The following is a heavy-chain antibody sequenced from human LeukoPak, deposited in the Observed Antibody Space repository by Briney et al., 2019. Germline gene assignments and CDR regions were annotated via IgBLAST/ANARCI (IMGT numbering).Heavy chain of an antibody. J-gene: IGHJ4*02. CDR2: INPKTGNP. V-gene: IGHV7-4-1*02. D-gene: IGHD2-2*01. CDR3: ARGPNYQPFYFDY. Sequence: GASVKVSCKASGYTFTGYYMHWVRQAPGQGLEWMGWINPKTGNPTYAQGVTGRLVFSLDTSVNTAYLQISSLKAEDTAVYYCARGPNYQPFYFDYWGQGTLVTVSS. CDR1: GYTFTGYY.